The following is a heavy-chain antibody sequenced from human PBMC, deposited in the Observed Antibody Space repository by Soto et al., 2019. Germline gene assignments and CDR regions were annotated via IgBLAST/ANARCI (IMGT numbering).Heavy chain of an antibody. CDR2: IRSKAYGGTT. V-gene: IGHV3-49*03. CDR1: GFTFSDYY. CDR3: TRELPPFDY. J-gene: IGHJ4*02. Sequence: PGGSLRLSCAASGFTFSDYYMSWIRQAPGKGLEWVGFIRSKAYGGTTEYAASVKGRFTISRDDSKSIAYLQMNSLKTEDTAVYYCTRELPPFDYWGQGTLVTVSS. D-gene: IGHD1-26*01.